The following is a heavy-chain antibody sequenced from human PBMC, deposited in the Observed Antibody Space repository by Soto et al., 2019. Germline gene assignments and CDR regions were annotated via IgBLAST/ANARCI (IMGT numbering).Heavy chain of an antibody. CDR3: ARHGYNYGGGYFDY. CDR1: GATVSSNY. J-gene: IGHJ4*02. V-gene: IGHV3-66*04. Sequence: GGSLRLSCAASGATVSSNYMSWVRQAPGKGLEWVSVIYSGGSTYYADSVKGRFTISRDNSKNTLYLQMNSLRAEDTAVYYCARHGYNYGGGYFDYWGQGTLVTVSS. CDR2: IYSGGST. D-gene: IGHD5-18*01.